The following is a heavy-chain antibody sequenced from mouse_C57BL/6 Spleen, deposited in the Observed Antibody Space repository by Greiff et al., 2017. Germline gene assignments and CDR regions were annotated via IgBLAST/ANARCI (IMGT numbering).Heavy chain of an antibody. CDR3: ALITTVTPAWFAY. V-gene: IGHV1-53*01. J-gene: IGHJ3*01. Sequence: VQLQQPGTELVKPGASVKLSCKASGYTFTSYWMHWVKQRPGQGLEWIGNINPSNGGTNYNEKFKSKATLTVDKSSSTAYMQLSSLTSEDSAVYYCALITTVTPAWFAYWGQGTLVTVSA. D-gene: IGHD1-1*01. CDR1: GYTFTSYW. CDR2: INPSNGGT.